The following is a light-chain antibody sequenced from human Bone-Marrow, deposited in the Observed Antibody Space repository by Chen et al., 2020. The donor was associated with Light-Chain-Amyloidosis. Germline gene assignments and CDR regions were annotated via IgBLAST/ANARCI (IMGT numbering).Light chain of an antibody. Sequence: QSALTQPASVSGSPGQSITISCTGTSSDVGGDNHVSWYQQHPDKAPKLMIYEVTNRPSWVPARLSGSKSDNTASLTISGLQTEDEADYFCSSYTITNTLVFGSGTRVTVL. J-gene: IGLJ1*01. V-gene: IGLV2-14*01. CDR3: SSYTITNTLV. CDR2: EVT. CDR1: SSDVGGDNH.